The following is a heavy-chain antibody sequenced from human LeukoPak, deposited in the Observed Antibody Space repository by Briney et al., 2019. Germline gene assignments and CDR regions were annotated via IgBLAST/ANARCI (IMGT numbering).Heavy chain of an antibody. D-gene: IGHD2-21*02. CDR1: VGSISSYY. J-gene: IGHJ5*02. CDR3: ARVVTAWFDP. V-gene: IGHV4-59*01. CDR2: IYYSGST. Sequence: KTSETLSLTWTVSVGSISSYYWSWIRQPPGKGLEWIGYIYYSGSTNYNPSLKSRVTISVDTSKNQFSLKLSSVTAADTAVYYCARVVTAWFDPWGQGTLVTVSS.